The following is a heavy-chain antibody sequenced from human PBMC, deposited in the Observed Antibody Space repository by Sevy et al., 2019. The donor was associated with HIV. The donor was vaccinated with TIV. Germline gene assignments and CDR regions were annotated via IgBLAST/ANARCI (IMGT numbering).Heavy chain of an antibody. CDR3: ARAPYSSSFFYFDY. CDR2: ISSSSTYI. D-gene: IGHD6-13*01. Sequence: GGSLRLSCAASGFSFSSYSMNWVRQAPGKGLEWVSCISSSSTYIYYADSVKGRFTISRDNAKNSLYLQMNSLRAEDTAVYYCARAPYSSSFFYFDYWGHGTLVTVSS. J-gene: IGHJ4*01. CDR1: GFSFSSYS. V-gene: IGHV3-21*01.